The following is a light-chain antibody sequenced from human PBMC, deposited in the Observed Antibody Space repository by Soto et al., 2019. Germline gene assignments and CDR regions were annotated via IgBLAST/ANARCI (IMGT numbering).Light chain of an antibody. J-gene: IGKJ4*01. CDR1: QNVYTN. CDR2: GAS. Sequence: ETVMTQSPATLSVSPGETATLSCRASQNVYTNLAWYQQKPGQAPRLLIYGASSRATGIPDRFSGSGSGTDFTLTISRLEPEDFAVYYCQQYGSSPFFGGGTKVDIK. V-gene: IGKV3-20*01. CDR3: QQYGSSPF.